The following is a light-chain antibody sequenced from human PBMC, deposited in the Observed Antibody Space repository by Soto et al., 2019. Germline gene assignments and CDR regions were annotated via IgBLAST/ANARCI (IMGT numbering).Light chain of an antibody. V-gene: IGKV3D-15*01. Sequence: EIVMTQSPATLSVSPGETASLSCRASQSAGNFLAWYQQKPGQAPRLLIYYISTRATGIPARFSGSGSGTEFTLTINSLQSEDSAVYYCQLYSRSPRQITFGQGTRLEI. J-gene: IGKJ5*01. CDR1: QSAGNF. CDR2: YIS. CDR3: QLYSRSPRQIT.